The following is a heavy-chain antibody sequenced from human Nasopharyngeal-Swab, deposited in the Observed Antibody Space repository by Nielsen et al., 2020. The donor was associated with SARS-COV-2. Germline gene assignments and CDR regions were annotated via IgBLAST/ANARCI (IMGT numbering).Heavy chain of an antibody. V-gene: IGHV3-13*01. CDR3: ARGYYYDSSGYSPRGMDV. Sequence: GGSLRLSCAASGFTFSSYDMHWVRQATGKGLEWVSAIGTAGDTYYPGSVKGRFTISRENAKNSLYLQMNSLRAGDTAVYYCARGYYYDSSGYSPRGMDVWGQGTTVTVSS. CDR1: GFTFSSYD. CDR2: IGTAGDT. J-gene: IGHJ6*02. D-gene: IGHD3-22*01.